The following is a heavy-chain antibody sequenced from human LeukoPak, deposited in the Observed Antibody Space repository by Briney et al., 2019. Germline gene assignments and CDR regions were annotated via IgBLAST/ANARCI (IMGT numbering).Heavy chain of an antibody. V-gene: IGHV5-51*01. CDR2: ISPGDSDT. D-gene: IGHD1-14*01. Sequence: GEPLKISCQASGYSFTTYWIGWVRQMPGKGLEWMGNISPGDSDTRYIPSFQGQFTISADKSITTAYLQWSSLKASDTATYYCARMGPGALTADAFDIWGQGTLVTVSS. CDR3: ARMGPGALTADAFDI. J-gene: IGHJ4*02. CDR1: GYSFTTYW.